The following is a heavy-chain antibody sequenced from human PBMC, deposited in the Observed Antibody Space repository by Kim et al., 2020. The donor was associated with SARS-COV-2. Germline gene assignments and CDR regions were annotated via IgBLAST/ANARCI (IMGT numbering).Heavy chain of an antibody. J-gene: IGHJ6*02. CDR3: AREHQQLLYYGMDV. Sequence: ADSVKGRFTISRDNSKNTLYLQMNSLRAEDTAVYYCAREHQQLLYYGMDVWGQGTTVTVSS. D-gene: IGHD6-13*01. V-gene: IGHV3-33*01.